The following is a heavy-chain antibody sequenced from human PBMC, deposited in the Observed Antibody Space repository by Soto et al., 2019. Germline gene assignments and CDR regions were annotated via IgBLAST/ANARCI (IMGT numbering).Heavy chain of an antibody. V-gene: IGHV3-23*01. CDR1: GFAFSNYA. CDR3: AKDRTVAARNFDY. Sequence: SLRLSCAASGFAFSNYAMHWVRQAPGKGLEWVSSISTSIDATYYAVSVKGRFTISRGDSKNTLYLQMNSLRAEDSAVYYCAKDRTVAARNFDYWRQGTQVTVSS. J-gene: IGHJ4*02. D-gene: IGHD6-6*01. CDR2: ISTSIDAT.